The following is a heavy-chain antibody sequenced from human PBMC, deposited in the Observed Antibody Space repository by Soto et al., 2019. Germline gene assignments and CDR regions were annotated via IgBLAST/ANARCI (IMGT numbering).Heavy chain of an antibody. J-gene: IGHJ1*01. CDR1: GFTFSSYG. V-gene: IGHV3-30*18. Sequence: SLRLSCAASGFTFSSYGMHLVRQAPGKGLEWVAVISYDGSNKYYADSVKGRFTISRDNSKNTLYLQMNSLRAEDTAVYYCAKGAGYYDSSGPGAEYFQHWGQGTLVTVSS. D-gene: IGHD3-22*01. CDR2: ISYDGSNK. CDR3: AKGAGYYDSSGPGAEYFQH.